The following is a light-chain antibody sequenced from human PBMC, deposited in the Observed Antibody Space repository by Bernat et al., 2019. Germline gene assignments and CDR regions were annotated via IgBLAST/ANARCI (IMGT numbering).Light chain of an antibody. J-gene: IGKJ1*01. CDR1: QSISSW. Sequence: DIQMPQSPSTLSASVGDRVTITCRASQSISSWLAWYQQKPGKAPKLLIYMASSLESGVPSRFSGSGSGTEFTLTISSLQPDDFATYYCQHYNSYRTFGQGTKVEIK. CDR2: MAS. CDR3: QHYNSYRT. V-gene: IGKV1-5*03.